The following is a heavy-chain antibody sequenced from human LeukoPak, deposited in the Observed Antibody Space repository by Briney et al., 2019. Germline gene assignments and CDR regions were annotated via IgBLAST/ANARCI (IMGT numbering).Heavy chain of an antibody. D-gene: IGHD3-10*02. J-gene: IGHJ4*02. CDR1: GFMFRSSS. CDR2: ISASAGNI. V-gene: IGHV3-23*01. Sequence: TGGSLRLSCAASGFMFRSSSMSWVRQVPGKGLEWVSTISASAGNIYYADSVKGRFTISRGNSKNTLFLQMNSLRAEDTAIYYCAKRPAAVRGVIPYVDYWGQGTLVTVSS. CDR3: AKRPAAVRGVIPYVDY.